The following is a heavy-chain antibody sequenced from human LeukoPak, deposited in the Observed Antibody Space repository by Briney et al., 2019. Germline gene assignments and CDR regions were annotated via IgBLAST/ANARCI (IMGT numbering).Heavy chain of an antibody. CDR1: GYTFKSYD. CDR3: ARVLRYDFWSAYYFDY. J-gene: IGHJ4*02. Sequence: ASVKVSCKASGYTFKSYDISWVRQAPGQGLEWMAWISTYNGNTNYALKVQGRATMTTDTSTSTAYMELRSLRSDDTAVYYCARVLRYDFWSAYYFDYWGQGTLVTVSS. CDR2: ISTYNGNT. V-gene: IGHV1-18*01. D-gene: IGHD3-3*01.